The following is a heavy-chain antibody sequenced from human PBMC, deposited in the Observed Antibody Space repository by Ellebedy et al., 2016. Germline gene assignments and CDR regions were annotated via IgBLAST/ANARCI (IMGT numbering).Heavy chain of an antibody. D-gene: IGHD6-19*01. J-gene: IGHJ4*02. Sequence: GSLRLSXTVSGYSISSGYYWGWIRQPPGKGLEWIGSIYHSGSTYYNPSLKSRVTISVDTSKNQFSLKLSSVTAADTAVYYCARGLPYSSGWYFDYWGQGTLVTVSS. CDR2: IYHSGST. V-gene: IGHV4-38-2*02. CDR1: GYSISSGYY. CDR3: ARGLPYSSGWYFDY.